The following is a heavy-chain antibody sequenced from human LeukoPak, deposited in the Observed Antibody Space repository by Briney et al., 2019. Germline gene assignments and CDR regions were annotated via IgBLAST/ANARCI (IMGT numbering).Heavy chain of an antibody. CDR3: AKGPDILDGWYYFDY. CDR1: GLTIGSRY. CDR2: LYLAGNT. J-gene: IGHJ4*02. Sequence: GGSLRLSCVASGLTIGSRYMNWVRQAPGKGLEWVSALYLAGNTYYADSVKGRFTISRDNSKNTLYLQMNSLRAVDTAVYYCAKGPDILDGWYYFDYWGQGTLVTVSS. V-gene: IGHV3-53*05. D-gene: IGHD6-19*01.